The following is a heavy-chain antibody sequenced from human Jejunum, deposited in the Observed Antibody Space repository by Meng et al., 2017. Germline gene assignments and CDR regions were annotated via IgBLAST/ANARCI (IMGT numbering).Heavy chain of an antibody. J-gene: IGHJ4*02. Sequence: ASVKVSCKASGYIFTDYFLHWVRQAPGQGLEWMGMVKLGGGRSIYSQNFQDRVILNFDTSTSTAYMDLTSLKFEDTAIYSFSREVTGIDFDYWGQGTLVTVSS. CDR1: GYIFTDYF. CDR3: SREVTGIDFDY. V-gene: IGHV1-46*01. D-gene: IGHD1-1*01. CDR2: VKLGGGRS.